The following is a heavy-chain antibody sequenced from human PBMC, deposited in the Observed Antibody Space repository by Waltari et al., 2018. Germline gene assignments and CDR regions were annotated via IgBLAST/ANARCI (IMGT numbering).Heavy chain of an antibody. Sequence: EVQLLESGGGLVQPGGSLRLSCAASGFTFSSYAMSWVRQAPGKGLEWVSSISGSGGSTYYADSVKGRFTISRDNSKNTLYLQMNSLRAEDTAVYYCAKAGSIAARPGGYYFDYWGQGTLVTVSS. D-gene: IGHD6-6*01. V-gene: IGHV3-23*01. CDR2: ISGSGGST. J-gene: IGHJ4*02. CDR1: GFTFSSYA. CDR3: AKAGSIAARPGGYYFDY.